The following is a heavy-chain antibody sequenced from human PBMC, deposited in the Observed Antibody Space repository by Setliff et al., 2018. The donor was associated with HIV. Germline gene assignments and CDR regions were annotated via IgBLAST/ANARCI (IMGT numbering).Heavy chain of an antibody. CDR3: ATGGGGSSGSRWFDY. J-gene: IGHJ4*02. D-gene: IGHD2-15*01. CDR1: GFTFSIYA. CDR2: ISGGSTLI. V-gene: IGHV3-48*01. Sequence: GGSLRLSCAASGFTFSIYAMTWVRRVPGKGLGWLSYISGGSTLIQYADSVKGRFTVSRDNVDNSLSLQMNNLRAEDTAFYYCATGGGGSSGSRWFDYWGRGTLVTVSS.